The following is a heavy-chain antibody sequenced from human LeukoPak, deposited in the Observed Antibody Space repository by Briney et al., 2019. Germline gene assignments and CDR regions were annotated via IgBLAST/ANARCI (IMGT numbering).Heavy chain of an antibody. J-gene: IGHJ4*02. Sequence: NSSETLSLTCAVYGGSFSGYYWSWIRQPPGKGLEWIGEINHSGSTNYNPSLKSRVTISVDTSKNQFSLKLSSVTAADTAVYYCARGVLRYFDWLLYPDQFDYWGQGTLVTVSS. D-gene: IGHD3-9*01. CDR2: INHSGST. CDR3: ARGVLRYFDWLLYPDQFDY. CDR1: GGSFSGYY. V-gene: IGHV4-34*01.